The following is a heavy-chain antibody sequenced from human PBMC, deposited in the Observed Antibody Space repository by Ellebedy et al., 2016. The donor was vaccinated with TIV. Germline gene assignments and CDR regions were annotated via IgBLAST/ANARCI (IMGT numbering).Heavy chain of an antibody. CDR2: IYHTGST. J-gene: IGHJ4*02. D-gene: IGHD1-14*01. CDR1: GVSISSSW. CDR3: ASHITMPGKRGFDY. Sequence: GSLRLXCAVSGVSISSSWWSWVRRPPGMGLEWIGEIYHTGSTRYNPSLMSRLTISVDKSRNQLSLKVTSVTAAATAVYYCASHITMPGKRGFDYWGPGALVTVSS. V-gene: IGHV4-4*02.